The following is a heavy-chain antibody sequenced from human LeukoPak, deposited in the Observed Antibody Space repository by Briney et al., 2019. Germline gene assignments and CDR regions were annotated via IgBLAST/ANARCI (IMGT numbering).Heavy chain of an antibody. J-gene: IGHJ3*02. CDR3: ARDQWLVLDAFDI. Sequence: GGSLRLSCAASGFTFSSYSMNWVRQAPGKGLEWVSSISSSSSYIYYADSVKGRFTISRDNAKNSLYLQMNSLRAEDTAVYYCARDQWLVLDAFDIWGQGTMVTVSS. CDR1: GFTFSSYS. D-gene: IGHD6-19*01. CDR2: ISSSSSYI. V-gene: IGHV3-21*01.